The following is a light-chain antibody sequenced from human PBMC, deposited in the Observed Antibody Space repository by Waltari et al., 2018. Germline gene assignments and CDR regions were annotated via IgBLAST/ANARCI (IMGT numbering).Light chain of an antibody. J-gene: IGKJ1*01. CDR3: QQYGSSPRT. CDR2: GAS. CDR1: QSVGSNY. V-gene: IGKV3-20*01. Sequence: EIVLTQSPGALSLSPGEGATLSCRASQSVGSNYLAWYQQKPGQAPRLLIYGASSRATGIPDRFSGSGSGTDFTLTISRQQPEDCAVYYCQQYGSSPRTFGQGTKVEIK.